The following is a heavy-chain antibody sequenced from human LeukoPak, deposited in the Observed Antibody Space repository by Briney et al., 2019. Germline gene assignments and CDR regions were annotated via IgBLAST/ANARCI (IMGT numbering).Heavy chain of an antibody. D-gene: IGHD6-13*01. J-gene: IGHJ5*02. CDR2: INHSGST. Sequence: SETLSLTCAVYGGSFSGYYWSWIRQPPGKGLEWIGEINHSGSTNYNPSLKSRVTISVDTSKNQFSLKLSSVTAADTAVYYCARECSLAAAGTINWLDPWGQGTLVTVSS. CDR3: ARECSLAAAGTINWLDP. V-gene: IGHV4-34*01. CDR1: GGSFSGYY.